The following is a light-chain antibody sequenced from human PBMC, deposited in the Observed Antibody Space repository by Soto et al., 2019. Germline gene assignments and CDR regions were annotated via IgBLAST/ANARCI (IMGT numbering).Light chain of an antibody. J-gene: IGKJ4*01. CDR2: GAS. Sequence: EIVMTQSPATLSVSPGDRATLSCRASQSVSSYLAWYQQKPGQAPRLLIYGASTRATGIPARFSGSGSGTEFILTISSLQSEDFAVYYCHQYSKWPLTFGGGTKVDI. CDR1: QSVSSY. V-gene: IGKV3-15*01. CDR3: HQYSKWPLT.